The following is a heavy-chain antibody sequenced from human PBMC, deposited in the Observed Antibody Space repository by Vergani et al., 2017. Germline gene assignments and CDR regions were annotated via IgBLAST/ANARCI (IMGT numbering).Heavy chain of an antibody. CDR3: ARDHPAGLVATIKGADY. J-gene: IGHJ4*02. D-gene: IGHD5-12*01. Sequence: QVQLVQSGAEVKKPGASVKVSCKASGYTFTSYGISWVRQAPGQGLEWMGWISAYNGNTNYAQKLQGRVTMTTDTSTSTAYMELRSLRSDDTAVYYCARDHPAGLVATIKGADYWGQGTLVTVSS. V-gene: IGHV1-18*01. CDR1: GYTFTSYG. CDR2: ISAYNGNT.